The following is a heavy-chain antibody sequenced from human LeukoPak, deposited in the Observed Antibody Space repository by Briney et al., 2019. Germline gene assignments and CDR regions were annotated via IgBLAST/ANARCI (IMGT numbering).Heavy chain of an antibody. J-gene: IGHJ4*02. CDR3: ARGEMATILNPYDY. D-gene: IGHD5-24*01. V-gene: IGHV3-21*01. CDR1: GFTFSSYS. CDR2: ISSSSSYI. Sequence: RGSLRLSCAASGFTFSSYSMNWVRQAPGKGLEWVSSISSSSSYIYYADSVKGRFTVSRDNAKNSLYLQMNSVGAEVTAVYYCARGEMATILNPYDYWGQGTLVTVSS.